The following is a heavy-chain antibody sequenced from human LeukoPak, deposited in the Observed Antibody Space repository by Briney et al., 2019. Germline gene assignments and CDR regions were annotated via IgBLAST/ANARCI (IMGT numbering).Heavy chain of an antibody. CDR3: ARDSYTYRYEPKGFDP. CDR1: GYTLTGYY. V-gene: IGHV1-2*02. D-gene: IGHD3-16*02. J-gene: IGHJ5*02. Sequence: ASVKVSCKASGYTLTGYYMHWVRQAPGQGLEWRGWINPSSGGTNYAQKFQGRVTMTRDTSISTAYMELSRLRSDDTAVYYCARDSYTYRYEPKGFDPWGQGTLVTVSS. CDR2: INPSSGGT.